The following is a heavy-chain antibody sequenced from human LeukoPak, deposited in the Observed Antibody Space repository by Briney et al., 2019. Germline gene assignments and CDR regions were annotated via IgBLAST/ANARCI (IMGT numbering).Heavy chain of an antibody. Sequence: PGGSLRLSCAASGFSFDDYAMHWGRQAPGKGLEWVSGISWNSGSIAYADSVKGRFTISRDNSKNTLYLQMGSLRAEDMAVYYCARLVGGSYSDYWGQGTLVTVSS. CDR2: ISWNSGSI. D-gene: IGHD1-26*01. V-gene: IGHV3-9*03. CDR1: GFSFDDYA. CDR3: ARLVGGSYSDY. J-gene: IGHJ4*02.